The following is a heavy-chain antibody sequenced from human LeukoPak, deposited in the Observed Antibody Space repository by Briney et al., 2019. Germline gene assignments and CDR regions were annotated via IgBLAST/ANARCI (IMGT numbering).Heavy chain of an antibody. CDR2: ISGSGSST. V-gene: IGHV3-23*01. D-gene: IGHD1-1*01. Sequence: AGGSLRLSCAASGSIFIDYGMSWVRQAPGKGLEWVSVISGSGSSTYYADSVKGRFTISRDNSKNTLFLQMNSLRAEDTAVYYCARGARYSYFDYWGQGTLVTVSS. J-gene: IGHJ4*02. CDR3: ARGARYSYFDY. CDR1: GSIFIDYG.